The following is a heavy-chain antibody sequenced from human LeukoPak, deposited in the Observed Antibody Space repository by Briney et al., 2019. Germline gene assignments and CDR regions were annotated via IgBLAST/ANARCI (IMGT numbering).Heavy chain of an antibody. Sequence: NTSETLSLTCTVSGGSISSYYWSWIRQPPGKGLEWVGYMHHSGSTNYNPSLKGQVTISPDTSKNHFSLSLTSVTPADTAVYYCARGGPDLAMATTIDYWGQGTLVTVSS. D-gene: IGHD5-24*01. CDR1: GGSISSYY. CDR2: MHHSGST. V-gene: IGHV4-59*01. CDR3: ARGGPDLAMATTIDY. J-gene: IGHJ4*02.